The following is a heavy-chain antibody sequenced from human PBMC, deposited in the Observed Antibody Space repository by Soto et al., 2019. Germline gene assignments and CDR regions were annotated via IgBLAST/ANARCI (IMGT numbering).Heavy chain of an antibody. V-gene: IGHV5-51*03. J-gene: IGHJ4*02. Sequence: EVQLVQSGAQVKKAGESLKISCKGSGYSFSDYWIAWVRQTPGKGLEWMGIIYPGDSDTRYSPSFQGHVSFSADKSISTAYLQWSSLRASDTAMYFCAWGYSDFDYWGQGTLVAVSS. CDR3: AWGYSDFDY. CDR2: IYPGDSDT. CDR1: GYSFSDYW. D-gene: IGHD2-15*01.